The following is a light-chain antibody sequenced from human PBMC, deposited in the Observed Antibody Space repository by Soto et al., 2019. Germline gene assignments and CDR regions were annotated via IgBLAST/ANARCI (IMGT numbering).Light chain of an antibody. Sequence: QSALTQPASVSGSLGQSITISCTGSDISGYNYVSWYQQYPGKAPKLMIYEVSNRPSGVSHRFSGSKSGNTASLTISGLQAEDEADYYCSTSHVFATGTKVTVL. CDR1: DISGYNY. CDR2: EVS. V-gene: IGLV2-14*01. J-gene: IGLJ1*01. CDR3: STSHV.